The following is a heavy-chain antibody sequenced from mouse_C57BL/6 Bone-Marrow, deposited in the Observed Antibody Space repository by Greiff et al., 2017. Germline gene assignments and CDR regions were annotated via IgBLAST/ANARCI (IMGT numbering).Heavy chain of an antibody. Sequence: EVKLQESGEGLVKPGGSLKLSCAASGFTFSSYAMSWVRQTPEKRLEWVAYISSGGDYIYYADTVKGRFTISRDNARNTLYLQMSSLKSEDTAMYYCTRHYGSYYFGYWGQGTTLTVSS. CDR3: TRHYGSYYFGY. CDR2: ISSGGDYI. D-gene: IGHD1-1*01. V-gene: IGHV5-9-1*02. J-gene: IGHJ2*01. CDR1: GFTFSSYA.